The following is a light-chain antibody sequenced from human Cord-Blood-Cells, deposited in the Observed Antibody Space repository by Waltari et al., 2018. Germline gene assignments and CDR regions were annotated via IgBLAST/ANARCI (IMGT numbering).Light chain of an antibody. J-gene: IGLJ3*02. V-gene: IGLV2-23*01. CDR3: CSYAGSSTWV. Sequence: QSALTQPASVSGSPGQSITISCTRTSSDVGSYNLVSWYQQHPGKAPKLMIYEGSKRPSGVTNLFSGSTSGNTASLTISGLQAEDEADYYCCSYAGSSTWVFGGGTKLTVL. CDR2: EGS. CDR1: SSDVGSYNL.